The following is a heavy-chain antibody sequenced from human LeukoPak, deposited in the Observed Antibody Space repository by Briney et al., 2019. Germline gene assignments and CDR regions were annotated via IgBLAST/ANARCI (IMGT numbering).Heavy chain of an antibody. J-gene: IGHJ6*02. V-gene: IGHV1-24*01. CDR1: GYTLTELS. Sequence: GASVKVSCKVSGYTLTELSMHWVRQAPGKGLEWMGGFDPEDGETIYAQKFQGRVTMTEDTSTDTAYMELGSLRSEDTAVYYCATDLEVPAAIGLCGMDVWGQGTTVTVSS. CDR2: FDPEDGET. D-gene: IGHD2-2*01. CDR3: ATDLEVPAAIGLCGMDV.